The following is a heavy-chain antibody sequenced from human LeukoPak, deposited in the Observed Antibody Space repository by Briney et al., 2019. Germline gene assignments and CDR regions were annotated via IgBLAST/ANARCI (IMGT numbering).Heavy chain of an antibody. Sequence: GGSLRLSCAASGXTFSNYAMHWVRQAPGKGLEWVALMSYDGSNKFYADSVKGRFTISRDNSKSALYLQMNSLKAEDAAVYYCARGGVTTMTLRDLWLDYWGQGTLVTVSS. CDR1: GXTFSNYA. J-gene: IGHJ4*02. D-gene: IGHD4-17*01. V-gene: IGHV3-30-3*01. CDR2: MSYDGSNK. CDR3: ARGGVTTMTLRDLWLDY.